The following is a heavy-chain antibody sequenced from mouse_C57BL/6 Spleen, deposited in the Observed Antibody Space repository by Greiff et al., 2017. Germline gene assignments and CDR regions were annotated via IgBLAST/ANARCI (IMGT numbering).Heavy chain of an antibody. V-gene: IGHV1-72*01. CDR2: IDPNSGGT. J-gene: IGHJ4*01. CDR3: AREGYYYGSSYSYAMDY. D-gene: IGHD1-1*01. Sequence: QVQLKQPGAELVKPGASVKLSCKASGYTFTSYWMHWVKQRPGRGLEWIGRIDPNSGGTTYNEKFKSKDTLTVDKPSSTAYMQLSSLTSEDSAVYYCAREGYYYGSSYSYAMDYWGQGTSVTVSS. CDR1: GYTFTSYW.